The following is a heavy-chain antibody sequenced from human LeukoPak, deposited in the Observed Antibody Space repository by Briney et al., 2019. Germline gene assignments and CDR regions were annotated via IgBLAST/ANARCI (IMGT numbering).Heavy chain of an antibody. CDR1: GFTFRGYT. Sequence: GGSLRLSCAASGFTFRGYTMSWVRQTPGKGLEWVFTISGSGGSTYLADSVKGRFTISRDNSKNTLYLQMNSLRGEDTAVYYCSKDVVTAAIWGQGTLVTVSS. D-gene: IGHD4-23*01. CDR3: SKDVVTAAI. J-gene: IGHJ4*02. CDR2: ISGSGGST. V-gene: IGHV3-23*01.